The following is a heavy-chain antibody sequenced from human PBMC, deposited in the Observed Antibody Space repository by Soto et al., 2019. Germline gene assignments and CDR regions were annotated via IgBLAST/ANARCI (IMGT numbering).Heavy chain of an antibody. D-gene: IGHD6-19*01. CDR3: AKDQGMYSSGWPEYFQH. CDR2: ISGSGGST. CDR1: GFTFSSYA. Sequence: GGSLRLSCAASGFTFSSYAMSWVRQAPGKGLEWVSAISGSGGSTYYADSVKGRFTISRDNSKNTLYLQMNSLRAEDTAVYYCAKDQGMYSSGWPEYFQHWGQGTLVTVSS. J-gene: IGHJ1*01. V-gene: IGHV3-23*01.